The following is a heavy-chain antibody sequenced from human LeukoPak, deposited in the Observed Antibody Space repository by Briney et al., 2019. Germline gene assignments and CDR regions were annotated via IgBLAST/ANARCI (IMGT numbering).Heavy chain of an antibody. CDR2: INHSGST. CDR1: GGSISSGGYY. CDR3: ARVGLGDGDYSLETNDY. Sequence: SETLSLTCTVSGGSISSGGYYWSWIRQPPGTGLEWIGEINHSGSTNYNPSLKSRVTISVDTSKNQFSLKLSSVTAADTAVYYCARVGLGDGDYSLETNDYWGQGTLVTVSS. J-gene: IGHJ4*02. D-gene: IGHD4-17*01. V-gene: IGHV4-39*07.